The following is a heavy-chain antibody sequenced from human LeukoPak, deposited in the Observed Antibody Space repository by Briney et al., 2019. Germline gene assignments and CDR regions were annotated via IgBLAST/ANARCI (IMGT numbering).Heavy chain of an antibody. CDR1: GGSISSGSYY. Sequence: SETLSLTCTVSGGSISSGSYYWSWIRQPAGKGLEWIGRIYTSGSTNYNPSLKSRVTISVDTSKNQFSLKLSSVTAADTAVYYCARDAQGYNFDYWGQGTLVTVSS. J-gene: IGHJ4*02. CDR2: IYTSGST. CDR3: ARDAQGYNFDY. D-gene: IGHD1-1*01. V-gene: IGHV4-61*02.